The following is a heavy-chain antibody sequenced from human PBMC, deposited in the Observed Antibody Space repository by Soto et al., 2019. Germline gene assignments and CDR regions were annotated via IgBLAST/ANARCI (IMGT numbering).Heavy chain of an antibody. CDR1: GGSISSSSYY. CDR3: AREVRYFGYCSGGSCYSRYFQH. D-gene: IGHD2-15*01. CDR2: IYYSGST. V-gene: IGHV4-39*02. Sequence: SETLSLTCTVSGGSISSSSYYWGWIRQPPGKGLEWIGSIYYSGSTYYNPSLKSRVTISVDTSKNQFSLKLSSVTAADTAVYYCAREVRYFGYCSGGSCYSRYFQHWGQGTLVTVSS. J-gene: IGHJ1*01.